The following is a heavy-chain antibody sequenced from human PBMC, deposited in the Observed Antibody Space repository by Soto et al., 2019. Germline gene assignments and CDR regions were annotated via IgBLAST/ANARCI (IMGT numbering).Heavy chain of an antibody. CDR1: GGTFSSYA. CDR3: ARDYYDSSGYGGDWFDP. Sequence: RASVKVSCKASGGTFSSYAISWVRQAPGQGLEWMGGIIPIFGTANYAQKLQGRVTITADESTSTAYMELSSLRSEDTAVYYCARDYYDSSGYGGDWFDPWGQGTLVTVSS. CDR2: IIPIFGTA. D-gene: IGHD3-22*01. J-gene: IGHJ5*02. V-gene: IGHV1-69*13.